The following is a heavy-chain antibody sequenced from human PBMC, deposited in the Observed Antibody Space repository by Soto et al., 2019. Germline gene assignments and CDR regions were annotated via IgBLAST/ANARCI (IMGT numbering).Heavy chain of an antibody. CDR3: ATNDSDGAHSSGYHALDY. D-gene: IGHD3-22*01. J-gene: IGHJ4*02. V-gene: IGHV5-51*01. CDR2: IYPDDSDT. Sequence: GESLKISCKGSGYSFTTYWIGWVRQMPGKGLEWMGIIYPDDSDTRYSPSIQGQVTISADKSISTAYLQWRSLKASETAMYYCATNDSDGAHSSGYHALDYCGQGTLVTVSP. CDR1: GYSFTTYW.